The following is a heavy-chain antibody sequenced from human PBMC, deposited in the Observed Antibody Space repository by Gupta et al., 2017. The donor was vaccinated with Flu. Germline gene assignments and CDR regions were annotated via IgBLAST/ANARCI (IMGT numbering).Heavy chain of an antibody. CDR2: IDPSDSRT. CDR3: ARLSDH. J-gene: IGHJ4*02. CDR1: GYNFNTYW. V-gene: IGHV5-10-1*01. Sequence: EVQLVQSGAQVKKPGESLRISCKASGYNFNTYWISWVRQRPGKGLGWMGRIDPSDSRTTCSPSFQGHVTISADKSISTAYLQWSGLKASDSAIYYCARLSDHWGQGTPVTVSS.